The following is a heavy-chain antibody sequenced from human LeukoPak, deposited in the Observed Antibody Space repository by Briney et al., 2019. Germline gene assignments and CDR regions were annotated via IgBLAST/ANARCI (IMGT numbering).Heavy chain of an antibody. D-gene: IGHD6-19*01. J-gene: IGHJ4*02. CDR2: INAGNGNT. CDR1: GYTLTSYA. Sequence: ASVKVSCKASGYTLTSYAMHWVRQAPGQRLEWMGWINAGNGNTKYSQKFQGRVTITRDTSASTAYMELSSLRSEDTAVYYCARGEGIAVAGTGIDYWGQGTLVTVSS. CDR3: ARGEGIAVAGTGIDY. V-gene: IGHV1-3*01.